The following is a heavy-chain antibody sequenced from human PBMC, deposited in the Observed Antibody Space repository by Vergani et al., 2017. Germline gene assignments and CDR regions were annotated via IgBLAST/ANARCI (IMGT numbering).Heavy chain of an antibody. Sequence: QVQLVQSGAEVKKPGASVKVSCKASGYTFTGYYMHWVRQAPGQGLEWMGWINPNSGGTNYAQKFQGRVTMTWDTSISTADMELSRLRADDTAVYYCASAALTEIRTLDDWGQGTLVTVSS. CDR1: GYTFTGYY. CDR2: INPNSGGT. CDR3: ASAALTEIRTLDD. V-gene: IGHV1-2*02. D-gene: IGHD3-9*01. J-gene: IGHJ4*02.